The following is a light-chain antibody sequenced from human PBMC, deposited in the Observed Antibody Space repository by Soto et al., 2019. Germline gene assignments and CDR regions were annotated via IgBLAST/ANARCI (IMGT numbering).Light chain of an antibody. CDR2: ENN. V-gene: IGLV1-51*02. CDR3: GTWDSSLSAWV. CDR1: SSNIGSTY. J-gene: IGLJ3*02. Sequence: QSVLTQPPSVSAAPGQTVTISCSGSSSNIGSTYVSWYQQLPGTAPKLLIYENNKRPSGIPDRFSGSKSGTSATLGITGLQTGDEADYYCGTWDSSLSAWVFGGGTKLTVL.